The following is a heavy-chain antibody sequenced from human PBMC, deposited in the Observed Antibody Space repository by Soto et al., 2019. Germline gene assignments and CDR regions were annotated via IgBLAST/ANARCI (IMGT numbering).Heavy chain of an antibody. D-gene: IGHD4-17*01. CDR1: GYTFTNYG. Sequence: QVQLVQSGTEVRKPGASVKVSCKASGYTFTNYGINWVRQAPGQGLEWMGWISTYNVNTYYAQKFKGRATLTTDPSTNTAYMELRSLTSDDTAVYYCARALTVTTSLDLWGLGTLVTVSS. CDR3: ARALTVTTSLDL. CDR2: ISTYNVNT. J-gene: IGHJ5*02. V-gene: IGHV1-18*04.